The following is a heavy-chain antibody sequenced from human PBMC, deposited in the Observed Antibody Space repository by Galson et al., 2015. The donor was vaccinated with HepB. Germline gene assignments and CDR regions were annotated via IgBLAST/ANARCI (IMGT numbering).Heavy chain of an antibody. V-gene: IGHV3-33*06. Sequence: SLRLSCAASGFSFSGYAMHWVRQAPGKGLEWVATIYYDGGNKYYADSVKGRCTISRDNSKNTLYLQTSSLRAEDTAVYYCAKDGDFWSGYPYYFDYWSQGTLVTVSS. CDR3: AKDGDFWSGYPYYFDY. J-gene: IGHJ4*02. CDR1: GFSFSGYA. D-gene: IGHD3-3*01. CDR2: IYYDGGNK.